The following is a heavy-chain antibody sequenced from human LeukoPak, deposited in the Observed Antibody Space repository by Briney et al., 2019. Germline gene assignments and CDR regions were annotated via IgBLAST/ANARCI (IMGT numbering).Heavy chain of an antibody. CDR3: ARGRSGSHILFDY. J-gene: IGHJ4*02. V-gene: IGHV4-38-2*02. CDR1: GYSISSGYY. Sequence: PSETLSLTCTVSGYSISSGYYWGWIRQPPGKGLEWIGSIYHSGSTYYNPSLKSRVTISVDTSKNQFSLKLSSVTAADTAVYYCARGRSGSHILFDYWGQGTLVTVSS. D-gene: IGHD1-26*01. CDR2: IYHSGST.